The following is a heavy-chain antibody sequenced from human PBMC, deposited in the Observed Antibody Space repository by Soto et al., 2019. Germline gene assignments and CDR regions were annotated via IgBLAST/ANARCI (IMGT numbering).Heavy chain of an antibody. CDR1: GFTFSSYA. D-gene: IGHD3-22*01. J-gene: IGHJ4*02. CDR2: ISYDGSNK. CDR3: ARPPDKYYYDSSGYYYEDY. V-gene: IGHV3-30-3*01. Sequence: QVQLVESGGGVVQPGRSLRLSCAASGFTFSSYAMHWVRQAPGKGLEWVAGISYDGSNKYYADSVKGRITISRDNSKNTLYMQMNSLRAEDTAVYYCARPPDKYYYDSSGYYYEDYWGQGTLVTVSS.